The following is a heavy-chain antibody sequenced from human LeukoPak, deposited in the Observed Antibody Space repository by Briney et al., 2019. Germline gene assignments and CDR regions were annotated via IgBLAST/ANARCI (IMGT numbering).Heavy chain of an antibody. CDR2: ISYDGSNK. CDR3: ARGLSGNYYYYYAMDV. V-gene: IGHV3-30-3*01. Sequence: PGGSLRLSCAASGFTFTSYAMHWVRQAPGKGLEWVAVISYDGSNKYYVESVKGRFTISRDNSKNTLYLQMNSLRTEDTAVYYCARGLSGNYYYYYAMDVWGQGTTVTVSS. J-gene: IGHJ6*02. D-gene: IGHD6-19*01. CDR1: GFTFTSYA.